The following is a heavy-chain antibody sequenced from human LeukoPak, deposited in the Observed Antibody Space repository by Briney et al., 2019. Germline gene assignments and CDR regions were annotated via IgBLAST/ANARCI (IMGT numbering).Heavy chain of an antibody. V-gene: IGHV4-59*01. Sequence: SETLSLTCTVSGGSISSYYWSWIRQPPGKGLEWIGYIYYSGSTNYNPSLKSRVTISVDTSKNQFSLKLSSVTAADTAMYYCARDTGRITMVRGVTGVWGQGTLVTVSS. D-gene: IGHD3-10*01. J-gene: IGHJ4*02. CDR3: ARDTGRITMVRGVTGV. CDR1: GGSISSYY. CDR2: IYYSGST.